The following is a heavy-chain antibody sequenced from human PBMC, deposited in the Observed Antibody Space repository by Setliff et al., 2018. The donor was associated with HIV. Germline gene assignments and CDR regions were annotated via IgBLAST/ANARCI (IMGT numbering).Heavy chain of an antibody. J-gene: IGHJ4*02. V-gene: IGHV3-7*05. CDR1: GFAFSNYA. Sequence: LRLSCAGSGFAFSNYAMSWVRQAPGKGLEWVANIKEDGSEQYYMDSVKGRFTISRDNAKNSLYLQMSSLRAEDTAVYYCARDVAVASFFNYWGQGTLVTVSS. CDR3: ARDVAVASFFNY. D-gene: IGHD6-19*01. CDR2: IKEDGSEQ.